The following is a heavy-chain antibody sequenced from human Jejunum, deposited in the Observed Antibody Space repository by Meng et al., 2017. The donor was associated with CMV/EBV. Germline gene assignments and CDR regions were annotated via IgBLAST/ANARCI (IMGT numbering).Heavy chain of an antibody. CDR1: GSIPSNDHF. D-gene: IGHD1-26*01. CDR2: ISSSGRA. Sequence: GSIPSNDHFWGWVRQSPGKGQEWIGTISSSGRAYYNPSLQSRVTISTDTSRNQFSLNLNSVTAADTAMYYCARCPTGVLGASRDYWGQGTLVTVSS. J-gene: IGHJ4*02. CDR3: ARCPTGVLGASRDY. V-gene: IGHV4-39*01.